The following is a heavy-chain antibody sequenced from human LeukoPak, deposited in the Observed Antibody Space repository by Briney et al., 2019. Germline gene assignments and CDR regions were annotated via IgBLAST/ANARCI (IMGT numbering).Heavy chain of an antibody. J-gene: IGHJ5*02. V-gene: IGHV4-4*07. CDR1: GDSISSYY. D-gene: IGHD3-22*01. CDR2: IYTSGST. CDR3: ARAGVVTPRFDP. Sequence: SETLSLTCTVSGDSISSYYWSWIRQPAGKGLEWIRRIYTSGSTNYNPSLKSRVTMSVDTSKNQFSLKLSSVTAADTAVYYCARAGVVTPRFDPWGQGTLVTVSS.